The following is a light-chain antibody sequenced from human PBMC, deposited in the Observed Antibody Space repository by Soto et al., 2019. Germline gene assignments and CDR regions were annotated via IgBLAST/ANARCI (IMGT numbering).Light chain of an antibody. Sequence: DIVVTQSPLSLPVTPGEPASISCRSSQSLLHINGYNYLDWYQQKSGQSHRLLIYDVSIRATGVQARFSGTGSETDFTLTIRGLQSEDPAVYFCQQYNNWPFSFGQGTRLEIK. CDR3: QQYNNWPFS. J-gene: IGKJ5*01. CDR1: QSLLHINGYNY. V-gene: IGKV2-28*01. CDR2: DVS.